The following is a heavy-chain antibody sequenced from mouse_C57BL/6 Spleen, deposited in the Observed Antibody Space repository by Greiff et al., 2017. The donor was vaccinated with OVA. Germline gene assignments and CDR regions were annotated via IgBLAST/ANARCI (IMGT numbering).Heavy chain of an antibody. D-gene: IGHD1-1*01. Sequence: VKVVESGPGLVQPSQSLSITCTVSGFSLTSYGVHWVRQSPGKGLEWLGVIWRGGSTDYNAAFMSRLSITKDNSKSQVFFKMNSLQADDTAIYYCAPNYYGSSPFAYWGQGTLVTVSA. CDR3: APNYYGSSPFAY. V-gene: IGHV2-5*01. J-gene: IGHJ3*01. CDR2: IWRGGST. CDR1: GFSLTSYG.